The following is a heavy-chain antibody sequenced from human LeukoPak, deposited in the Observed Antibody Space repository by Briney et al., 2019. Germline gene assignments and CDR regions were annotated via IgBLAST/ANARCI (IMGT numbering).Heavy chain of an antibody. CDR2: IYYSGST. J-gene: IGHJ4*02. D-gene: IGHD2-15*01. CDR3: ARQGTPGYCSGGSCYSWDY. CDR1: GGSISSSSYY. V-gene: IGHV4-39*07. Sequence: SETLSLTCTVSGGSISSSSYYWGWIRQPPGKGLEWIGSIYYSGSTYYNPSLKSRVTISVDTSKNQFSLKLTSVTAADTAVYYCARQGTPGYCSGGSCYSWDYWGQGTLVTVSS.